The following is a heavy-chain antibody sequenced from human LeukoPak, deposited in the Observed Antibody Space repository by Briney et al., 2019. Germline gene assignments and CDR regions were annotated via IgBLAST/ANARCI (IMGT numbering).Heavy chain of an antibody. J-gene: IGHJ4*02. CDR1: GFTFSSYS. CDR3: ANLLRWEPY. CDR2: ISYDGSNK. Sequence: GGSLRLSCAASGFTFSSYSMNWARQAPGKGLEWVAVISYDGSNKYYADSVKGRFTISRGNSKNTLYLQMNSLRAEDTAVYYCANLLRWEPYWGQGTLVTVSS. D-gene: IGHD4-23*01. V-gene: IGHV3-30*18.